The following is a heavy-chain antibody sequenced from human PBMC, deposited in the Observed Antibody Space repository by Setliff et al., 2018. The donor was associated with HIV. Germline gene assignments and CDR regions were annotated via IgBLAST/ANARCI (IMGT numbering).Heavy chain of an antibody. CDR1: GGSLRDYY. Sequence: PSETLSLTCVMDGGSLRDYYWSWIRQSPGKGLEWIGESNQSGSGNCNPSLKSRVTISVDTSRNEFFLNMGSVTAADTAVYYCAKGRRGYDSRLFYYHHGMDVWGQGTTVTVSS. CDR3: AKGRRGYDSRLFYYHHGMDV. CDR2: SNQSGSG. D-gene: IGHD5-12*01. V-gene: IGHV4-34*01. J-gene: IGHJ6*02.